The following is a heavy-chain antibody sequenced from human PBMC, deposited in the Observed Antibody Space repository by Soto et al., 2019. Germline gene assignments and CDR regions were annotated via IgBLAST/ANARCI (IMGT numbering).Heavy chain of an antibody. Sequence: GGSLRLSCAASGFTFSSYAMSWVRQAPGKGLEWVSAISGSGGSTYYADSVKGRFTISRDNSKNTLYLQMNSLRAADTAVYYCARVSHDYYYGWFDPWGQGTPVTVSS. V-gene: IGHV3-23*01. J-gene: IGHJ5*02. CDR1: GFTFSSYA. CDR3: ARVSHDYYYGWFDP. CDR2: ISGSGGST. D-gene: IGHD2-21*02.